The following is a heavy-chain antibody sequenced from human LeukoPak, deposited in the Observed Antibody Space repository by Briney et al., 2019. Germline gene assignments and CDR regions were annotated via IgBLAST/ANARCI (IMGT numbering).Heavy chain of an antibody. CDR3: ARLGSRGYFAIDY. D-gene: IGHD3-22*01. J-gene: IGHJ4*02. V-gene: IGHV1-18*01. CDR1: GYTFITDG. Sequence: ASVKVSCKASGYTFITDGINWVRQAPGQGPEWMGWINPYNGNTKYAQKFQGRVTMTTDTSTSTSYMELRSLRSDVTAVYYCARLGSRGYFAIDYWGQGTLVTVAS. CDR2: INPYNGNT.